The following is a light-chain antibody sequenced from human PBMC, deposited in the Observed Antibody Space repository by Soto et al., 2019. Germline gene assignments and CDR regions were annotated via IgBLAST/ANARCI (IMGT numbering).Light chain of an antibody. CDR1: SSDVGRYNY. CDR3: SSYTSSSTVV. Sequence: QSVLTQPASVSGSPGQSITISCTGTSSDVGRYNYVSWCQQHPDKAPKLIIYDVNTRPSGVSNRFSGSKSGNTASLTISGLQAEDEADYYCSSYTSSSTVVFGGGTQLTVL. CDR2: DVN. V-gene: IGLV2-14*01. J-gene: IGLJ2*01.